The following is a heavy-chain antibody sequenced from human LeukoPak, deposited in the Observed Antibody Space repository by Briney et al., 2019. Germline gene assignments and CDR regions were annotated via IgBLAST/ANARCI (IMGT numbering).Heavy chain of an antibody. CDR3: AKSVRVLDY. CDR1: GFTFSTHA. D-gene: IGHD1-1*01. J-gene: IGHJ4*02. Sequence: GGSLRLSCVASGFTFSTHAMHWVRQAPGKGLEYVSAISSDGTIIYYANSVKGRFTISRDNSKNTLYLQMGSLRAEDTAVYYCAKSVRVLDYWGQGTLVTVSS. CDR2: ISSDGTII. V-gene: IGHV3-64*01.